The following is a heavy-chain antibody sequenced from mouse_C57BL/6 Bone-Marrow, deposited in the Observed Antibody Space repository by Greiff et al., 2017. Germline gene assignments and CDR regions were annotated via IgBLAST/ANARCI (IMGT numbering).Heavy chain of an antibody. V-gene: IGHV10-1*01. CDR2: IRSKSNNYAT. CDR1: GFSFNTYA. J-gene: IGHJ1*03. CDR3: VRGGYGPYWYFDV. Sequence: EVKVVESGGGLVQPKGSLKLSCAASGFSFNTYAMNWVRQAPGKGLEWVARIRSKSNNYATYYADSVKDRFTISRDDSESMLYLQMNNLKTEDTAMYYCVRGGYGPYWYFDVWGTGTTVTVSS. D-gene: IGHD1-1*01.